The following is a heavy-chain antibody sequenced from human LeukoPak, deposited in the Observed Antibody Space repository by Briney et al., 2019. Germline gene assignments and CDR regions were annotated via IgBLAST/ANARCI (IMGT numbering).Heavy chain of an antibody. V-gene: IGHV3-21*01. Sequence: GGSLRLSCAASGFTISSYTINWVRQAPGKGLEWVSSISGSSYYIYYAGSVKGRFTISRDNSKNTLHLQMNSLRADDTAVYYCARESSDTGIPFDYWGQGTLVTVSS. D-gene: IGHD5-18*01. CDR3: ARESSDTGIPFDY. CDR2: ISGSSYYI. J-gene: IGHJ4*02. CDR1: GFTISSYT.